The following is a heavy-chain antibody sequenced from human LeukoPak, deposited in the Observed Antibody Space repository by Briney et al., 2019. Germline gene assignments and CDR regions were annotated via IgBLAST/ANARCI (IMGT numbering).Heavy chain of an antibody. CDR3: AREKNYYYGMDV. CDR2: IYSGGSP. J-gene: IGHJ6*02. CDR1: GFTVSSNY. Sequence: QPGGSLRLSCAASGFTVSSNYMSWVRQAPGKGLEWVSVIYSGGSPYYADSVKGRFTISRDNSKNTLYLQMNSLRAEDTAVYYCAREKNYYYGMDVWGQGTTVTVSS. V-gene: IGHV3-53*01.